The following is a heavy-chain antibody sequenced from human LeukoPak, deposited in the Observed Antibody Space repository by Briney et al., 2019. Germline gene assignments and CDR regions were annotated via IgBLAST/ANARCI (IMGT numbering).Heavy chain of an antibody. D-gene: IGHD5-18*01. Sequence: GGSLRLSCAASGFTFSSYSMNWVRQAPGEGLEWVSSISSSSSYIYYADSVKGRFTISRDNAKNSLYLQMSSLRAEDTAVYYCARDGDTAMVPTDYWGQGTLVTVSS. CDR1: GFTFSSYS. CDR3: ARDGDTAMVPTDY. J-gene: IGHJ4*02. V-gene: IGHV3-21*01. CDR2: ISSSSSYI.